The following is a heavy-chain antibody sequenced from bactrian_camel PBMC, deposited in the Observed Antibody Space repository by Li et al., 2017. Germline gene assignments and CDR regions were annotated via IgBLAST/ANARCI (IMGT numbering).Heavy chain of an antibody. D-gene: IGHD5*01. CDR1: GLTFPTYY. CDR2: LDGRGGGT. V-gene: IGHV3S6*01. CDR3: ATGYKYWHPY. J-gene: IGHJ4*01. Sequence: VQLVESGGGLVQPGGSLRLSCVASGLTFPTYYLYWVRQAPGKGLDWVSRLDGRGGGTSYADSVKGRFTISRDNAKNTLYLQMNSLKIEDSAVYYCATGYKYWHPYWGQGTQVTVS.